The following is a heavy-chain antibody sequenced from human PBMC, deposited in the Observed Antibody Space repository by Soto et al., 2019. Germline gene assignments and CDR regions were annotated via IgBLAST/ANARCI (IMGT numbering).Heavy chain of an antibody. CDR1: GYTFTSYD. CDR3: AVSPDYYYCGMDV. V-gene: IGHV1-8*01. CDR2: MNPNSGNT. Sequence: HVQLVQSVAELKKPGASVKVSCKASGYTFTSYDINWVRQATGQRLEWMGWMNPNSGNTGYAQKFQGRVTMPSNTSISTAYVELSSLRSADAAVYYCAVSPDYYYCGMDVWGQGTTVTVCS. J-gene: IGHJ6*02.